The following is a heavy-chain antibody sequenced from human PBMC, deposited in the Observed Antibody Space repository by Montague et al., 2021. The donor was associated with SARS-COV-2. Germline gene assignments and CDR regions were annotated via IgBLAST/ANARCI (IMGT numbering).Heavy chain of an antibody. D-gene: IGHD2-21*02. CDR2: TYYRSKWYN. CDR3: ARGADCYYFYGMDV. Sequence: CAISGDSVSSNRAAWNWIRQSPSRGLEWPGRTYYRSKWYNEYAVSVNSRITIDPDTSKNQFSLQVNSVTPEDTAVYYCARGADCYYFYGMDVWGQGTTVTVSS. CDR1: GDSVSSNRAA. V-gene: IGHV6-1*01. J-gene: IGHJ6*02.